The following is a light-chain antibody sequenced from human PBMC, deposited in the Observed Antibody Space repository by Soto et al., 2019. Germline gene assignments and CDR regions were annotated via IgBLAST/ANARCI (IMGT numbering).Light chain of an antibody. J-gene: IGLJ2*01. Sequence: QSALTQPASVSGSPGQSITISCTGTSSDVGGYNYVSWYQQHTGKAPKLMIYDVTYRPPGVSDRFSGSKSGNTASLTISGLQAEDEAEYFCSSYTSSTTVLFGGGTKLTVL. V-gene: IGLV2-14*03. CDR3: SSYTSSTTVL. CDR1: SSDVGGYNY. CDR2: DVT.